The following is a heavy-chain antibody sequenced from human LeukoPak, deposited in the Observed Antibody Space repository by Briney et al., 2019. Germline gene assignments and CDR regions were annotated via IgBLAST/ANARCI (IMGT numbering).Heavy chain of an antibody. CDR3: ARDVIYSATTYYDFWSGYYRRKDQADAFDI. D-gene: IGHD3-3*01. CDR1: GGSISSSSYY. J-gene: IGHJ3*02. Sequence: SETLSLTCTVSGGSISSSSYYWGWIRQPPGKGLEWIGSIYYSGSTYYNPSLKSRVTISVDTSKNQFSLKLSSVTAADTAVYYCARDVIYSATTYYDFWSGYYRRKDQADAFDIWGQGTMVTVSS. CDR2: IYYSGST. V-gene: IGHV4-39*07.